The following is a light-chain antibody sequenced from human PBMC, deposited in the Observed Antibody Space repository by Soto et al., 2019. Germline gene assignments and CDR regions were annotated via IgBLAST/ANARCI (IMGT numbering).Light chain of an antibody. CDR3: QQYGSSPPYT. J-gene: IGKJ2*01. Sequence: EIVLTQSTGTLSLSPGERATLSCRASQSVSSSYLAWYQQKPGQAPRLLIYGASSRATGIPDRFSGSGSGTDFTLTISRLEPEDFAVYYCQQYGSSPPYTFGQGNK. CDR2: GAS. CDR1: QSVSSSY. V-gene: IGKV3-20*01.